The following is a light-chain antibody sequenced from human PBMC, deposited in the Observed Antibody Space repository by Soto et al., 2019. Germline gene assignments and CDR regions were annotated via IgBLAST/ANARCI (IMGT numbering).Light chain of an antibody. CDR1: QGISSA. J-gene: IGKJ4*01. CDR2: DAS. V-gene: IGKV1D-13*01. CDR3: LQHYNSPLT. Sequence: RLTQSPSSLSASVRDRVTITCLASQGISSALAWYQQKPGKAPKLLIYDASSLQSGVPSRFSGSGSGTDFTLTISSLQPEDFATYYCLQHYNSPLTFGGGSKVDI.